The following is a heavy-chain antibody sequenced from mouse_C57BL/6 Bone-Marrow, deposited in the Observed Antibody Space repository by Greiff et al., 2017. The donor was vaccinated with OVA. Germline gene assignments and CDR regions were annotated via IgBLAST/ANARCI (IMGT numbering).Heavy chain of an antibody. CDR1: GYTFTDYE. Sequence: QVQLKESGAELVRPGASVTLSCKASGYTFTDYEMHWVKQTPVHGLEWIGAIDPETGGTDYNQKFKGKAILTADNSSSTAYMESRSLTSEDTAVYYCTRGPWFAYWGQGTLVTVSA. J-gene: IGHJ3*01. CDR2: IDPETGGT. V-gene: IGHV1-15*01. CDR3: TRGPWFAY.